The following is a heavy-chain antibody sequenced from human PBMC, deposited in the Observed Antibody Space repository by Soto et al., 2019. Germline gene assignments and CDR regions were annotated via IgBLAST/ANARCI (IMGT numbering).Heavy chain of an antibody. CDR1: GGSISSGDYY. Sequence: SETLSLTCTVSGGSISSGDYYWSWIRQPPGKGLEWIGYIYYSGSTYYNPSLKSRVTISVDTSKNQFSLKLSSVTAADTAVYYCARDRLLMVRGVINYYFDYWGQGTLVTVS. CDR3: ARDRLLMVRGVINYYFDY. V-gene: IGHV4-30-4*01. J-gene: IGHJ4*02. CDR2: IYYSGST. D-gene: IGHD3-10*01.